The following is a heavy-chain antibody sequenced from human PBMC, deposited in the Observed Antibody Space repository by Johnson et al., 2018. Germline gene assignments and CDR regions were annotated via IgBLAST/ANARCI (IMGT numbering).Heavy chain of an antibody. V-gene: IGHV3-9*01. CDR2: ISWNSGSI. J-gene: IGHJ6*02. D-gene: IGHD3-10*01. CDR1: GFTFDDYA. Sequence: VQLVESGGGVVQPGRSLRLSCAASGFTFDDYAMHWVRQAPGKGLEWVSGISWNSGSIGYADSVKGRFTISRDNAKNSLYLQMNSLRAEDTALYYCAKDWFNYYYYGMDVWGQGTTVTVSS. CDR3: AKDWFNYYYYGMDV.